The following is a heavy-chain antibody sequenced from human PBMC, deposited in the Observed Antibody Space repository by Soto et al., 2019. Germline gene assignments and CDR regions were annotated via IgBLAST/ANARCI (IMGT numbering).Heavy chain of an antibody. D-gene: IGHD2-2*01. Sequence: PSETLSLTCTVSGDSVITRNYHWGWIRQPPGKGLEWIGSASYRGTTNYNPSLKTRVTISVDMSKNQFFLRLSSVTAADTAVYYCARLDVVVVPAAPDYWGQGALVTVSP. J-gene: IGHJ4*02. CDR3: ARLDVVVVPAAPDY. V-gene: IGHV4-39*01. CDR1: GDSVITRNYH. CDR2: ASYRGTT.